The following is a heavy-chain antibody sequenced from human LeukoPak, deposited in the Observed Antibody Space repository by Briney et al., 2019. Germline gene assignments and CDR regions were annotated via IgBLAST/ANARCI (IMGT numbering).Heavy chain of an antibody. CDR1: GGSISSYY. Sequence: SETLSLTCTVSGGSISSYYCSWIRQPPGKGLEWIGYIYYSGSTNYNPSLKSRVTISVDTSKNQFSLKLSSVTAADTAVYYCARGSGSGYDPLDYWGQGSLVTVSS. CDR3: ARGSGSGYDPLDY. V-gene: IGHV4-59*01. CDR2: IYYSGST. D-gene: IGHD5-12*01. J-gene: IGHJ4*02.